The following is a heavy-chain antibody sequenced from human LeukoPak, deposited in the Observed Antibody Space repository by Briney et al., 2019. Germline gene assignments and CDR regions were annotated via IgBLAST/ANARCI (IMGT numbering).Heavy chain of an antibody. CDR3: ARVGSKDDSSGYNTPGGLDY. Sequence: SETLSLTCTVSGGSISSYYWSWIRQHPGKGLEWIGYIYYSGSTNYNPSLKSRVTISVDTSKNQFSLKLSSVTAADTAVYYCARVGSKDDSSGYNTPGGLDYWGQGTLVTVSS. CDR2: IYYSGST. V-gene: IGHV4-59*01. D-gene: IGHD3-22*01. CDR1: GGSISSYY. J-gene: IGHJ4*02.